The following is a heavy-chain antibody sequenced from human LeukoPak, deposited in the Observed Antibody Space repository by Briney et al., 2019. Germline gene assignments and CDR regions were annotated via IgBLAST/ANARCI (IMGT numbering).Heavy chain of an antibody. Sequence: GSLRLSCVGSGFTFSDSAIHWVRLAPGKGLEWVGRVRSKANAYATTYPASMKCRFTISREESKNTTYLQMNSLKTEDTAVYLCTRWPLNGPPFDYWGQGTLVTVSS. CDR2: VRSKANAYAT. CDR1: GFTFSDSA. CDR3: TRWPLNGPPFDY. V-gene: IGHV3-73*01. J-gene: IGHJ4*02. D-gene: IGHD2-8*01.